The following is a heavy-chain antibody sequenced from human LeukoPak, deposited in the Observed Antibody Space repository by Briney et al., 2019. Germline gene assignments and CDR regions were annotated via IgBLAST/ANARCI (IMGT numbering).Heavy chain of an antibody. J-gene: IGHJ4*02. D-gene: IGHD3-22*01. CDR3: ARGTPYYYDGSGYRIDY. CDR2: ISSSSSYI. Sequence: PGGSLRLSCAASGFTFSSYSMNLVRQAPGKGLEWVSSISSSSSYIYYADSVKGRFTIYRDNAKNSMYLQMNSLRAEDTAMYYCARGTPYYYDGSGYRIDYWGQGTLVTVSS. CDR1: GFTFSSYS. V-gene: IGHV3-21*01.